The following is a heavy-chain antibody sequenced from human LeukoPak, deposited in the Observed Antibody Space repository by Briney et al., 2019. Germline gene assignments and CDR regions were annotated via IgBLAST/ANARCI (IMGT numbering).Heavy chain of an antibody. CDR3: ARHPDCSSTSCPFDY. CDR2: IYYSGST. Sequence: SETLSLTCTVSGGSISSSSYYWGWIRQPPGKGLEWNGSIYYSGSTYYNPSLKSRVTISVDTSKNQFSLKLSSVTAADTAVYYCARHPDCSSTSCPFDYWGQGTLVTVSS. D-gene: IGHD2-2*01. V-gene: IGHV4-39*01. J-gene: IGHJ4*02. CDR1: GGSISSSSYY.